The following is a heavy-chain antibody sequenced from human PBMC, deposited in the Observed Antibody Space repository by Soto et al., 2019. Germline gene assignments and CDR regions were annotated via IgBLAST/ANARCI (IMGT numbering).Heavy chain of an antibody. CDR2: INSDGSST. V-gene: IGHV3-74*01. Sequence: SLRLSCAASGFTFSSYWMHWVRQAPGKGLVWVSRINSDGSSTSYADSVKGRFTISRDNAKNTLYLQMNSLRAEDTAVYYCARVAAAGTGWFDPWGQGTLVTVSS. J-gene: IGHJ5*02. D-gene: IGHD6-13*01. CDR1: GFTFSSYW. CDR3: ARVAAAGTGWFDP.